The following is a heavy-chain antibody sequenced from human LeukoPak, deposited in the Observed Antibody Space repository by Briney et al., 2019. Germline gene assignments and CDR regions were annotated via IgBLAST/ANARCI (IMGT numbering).Heavy chain of an antibody. J-gene: IGHJ4*02. D-gene: IGHD2-2*01. V-gene: IGHV3-11*04. CDR2: ISSSGRTI. CDR3: ARRGYCSSTSCSNTGYYFDY. Sequence: GGSLRLSCAASGFTFSDYYMSWIRQAPGEGVEWGSYISSSGRTIYYADSVKGRSTISRDNAKNSLYLQMNSLRAEDTAVYYCARRGYCSSTSCSNTGYYFDYWGQGTLVTVSS. CDR1: GFTFSDYY.